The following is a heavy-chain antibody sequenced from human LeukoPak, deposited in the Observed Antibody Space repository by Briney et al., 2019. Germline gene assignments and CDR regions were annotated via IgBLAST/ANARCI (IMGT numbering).Heavy chain of an antibody. Sequence: SETLSLTCAVYGGSFSGYYWSWIRQPPGKGLEWIGEINHSGSTNYNPSLKSRVTISVDTSKNQFSLKLSSVTAADTAVYYCARGQYDILTGYYYYYYMDVWGKGTTVTISS. V-gene: IGHV4-34*01. CDR1: GGSFSGYY. J-gene: IGHJ6*03. CDR3: ARGQYDILTGYYYYYYMDV. D-gene: IGHD3-9*01. CDR2: INHSGST.